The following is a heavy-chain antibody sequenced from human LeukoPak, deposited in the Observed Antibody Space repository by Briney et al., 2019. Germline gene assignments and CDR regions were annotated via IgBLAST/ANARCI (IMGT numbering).Heavy chain of an antibody. CDR3: ARGLSGYASSLGY. J-gene: IGHJ4*02. Sequence: PGGSVRGSCPASGFTCSGEWVSWVRQAPGKGLEWVANIKQDGSEKYYVDSVKGRFTISRDNAKNTLYLQMNSLRAEDTAVYYCARGLSGYASSLGYWGQGTLVTVSS. CDR2: IKQDGSEK. CDR1: GFTCSGEW. D-gene: IGHD6-6*01. V-gene: IGHV3-7*01.